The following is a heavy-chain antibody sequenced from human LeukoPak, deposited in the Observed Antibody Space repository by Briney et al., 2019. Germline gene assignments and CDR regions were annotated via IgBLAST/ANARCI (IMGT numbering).Heavy chain of an antibody. CDR3: ARGVIPTRTPYYYYYMDV. J-gene: IGHJ6*03. CDR1: GGSISSYY. CDR2: IYTSGST. D-gene: IGHD3-10*01. V-gene: IGHV4-4*09. Sequence: SETLSLTCTVSGGSISSYYWSWIRQPPGKGLEWIGYIYTSGSTNYNPSLKSRVTISVDTSKNQFSLKLSSMTAADTAVYYCARGVIPTRTPYYYYYMDVWGKGTTVTVSS.